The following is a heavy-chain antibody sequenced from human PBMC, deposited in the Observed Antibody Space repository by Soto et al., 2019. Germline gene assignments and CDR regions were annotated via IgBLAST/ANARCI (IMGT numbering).Heavy chain of an antibody. V-gene: IGHV4-34*01. CDR2: INHSGST. CDR1: GGSFSGYY. J-gene: IGHJ6*02. CDR3: ATDTTVTLWAFRYYYGMDV. D-gene: IGHD4-17*01. Sequence: PSETLSLTCAVYGGSFSGYYWSWIRQPPGKGLEWIGEINHSGSTIYNPSLKSRVTISVDTSKNQFSLKLSSVTAADTAVYYCATDTTVTLWAFRYYYGMDVWGQGTTVTDSS.